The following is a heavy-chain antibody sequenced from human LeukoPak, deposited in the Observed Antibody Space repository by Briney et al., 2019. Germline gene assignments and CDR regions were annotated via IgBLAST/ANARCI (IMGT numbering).Heavy chain of an antibody. CDR2: IRYDGSNK. J-gene: IGHJ6*03. CDR3: AKDLRRYSSSPNYYMDV. V-gene: IGHV3-30*02. D-gene: IGHD6-13*01. Sequence: PGGSLRLSCAASGFTFSSYGMHWVRQAPGKGLEWVAFIRYDGSNKYYADSVKGRFTISRDNSKNTLYLQMNSLRAEDTAVYYCAKDLRRYSSSPNYYMDVWGKGTTVTVSS. CDR1: GFTFSSYG.